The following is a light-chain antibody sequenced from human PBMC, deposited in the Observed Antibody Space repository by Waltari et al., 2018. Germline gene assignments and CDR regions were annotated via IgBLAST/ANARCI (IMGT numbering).Light chain of an antibody. J-gene: IGLJ2*01. CDR2: AVS. Sequence: QSALTQPASVSGSPGQSLAISCTGTSSDVGGYNSVSWYHQHPGKGPKLVIYAVSNRPSGVSNRCSGSKPGNTASLTISGLQADDEADYYCSSFTSTTTLIFGGGTKLTVL. V-gene: IGLV2-14*03. CDR3: SSFTSTTTLI. CDR1: SSDVGGYNS.